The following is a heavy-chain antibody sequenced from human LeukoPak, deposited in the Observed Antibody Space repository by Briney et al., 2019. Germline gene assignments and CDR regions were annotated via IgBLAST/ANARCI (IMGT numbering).Heavy chain of an antibody. Sequence: GGSLRLSCAASGFPFSSYAMNWVRQAPGKGLEWVSAISDSGSNTYYADSVKGRFSISRDNSKNTLYLHMNSLRAEDTAVYYCAKDGDPTVTTDFDYWGQGTLVTVSS. V-gene: IGHV3-23*01. CDR3: AKDGDPTVTTDFDY. CDR1: GFPFSSYA. J-gene: IGHJ4*02. D-gene: IGHD4-17*01. CDR2: ISDSGSNT.